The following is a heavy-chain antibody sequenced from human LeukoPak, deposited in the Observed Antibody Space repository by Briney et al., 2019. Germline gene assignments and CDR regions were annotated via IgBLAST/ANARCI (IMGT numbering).Heavy chain of an antibody. CDR2: ISGSGGTA. Sequence: GGSLRLSCAASGFTFSIYAMSWVRQAPGKGLEWVSAISGSGGTAYYADSVKGRFTISRDNSKNTLYLQMNSLRAEDTAVYYCAKGFYPIVLMVSDYWGQGTLVTVSS. CDR1: GFTFSIYA. J-gene: IGHJ4*02. CDR3: AKGFYPIVLMVSDY. D-gene: IGHD2-8*01. V-gene: IGHV3-23*01.